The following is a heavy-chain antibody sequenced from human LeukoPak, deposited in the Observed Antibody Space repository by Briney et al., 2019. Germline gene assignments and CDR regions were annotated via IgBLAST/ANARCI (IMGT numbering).Heavy chain of an antibody. J-gene: IGHJ6*03. CDR1: GFSFSSYG. Sequence: PGRSLPLSCAASGFSFSSYGMHWVRPAPGKGLKWGAVIWYDGSNKYYADSVKGRVTISRDNSKNTLFLQMNSLRADDTAVYYCANDNAYSSSWYYYYYMDVWGKGTTVTVSS. CDR2: IWYDGSNK. CDR3: ANDNAYSSSWYYYYYMDV. V-gene: IGHV3-33*06. D-gene: IGHD6-13*01.